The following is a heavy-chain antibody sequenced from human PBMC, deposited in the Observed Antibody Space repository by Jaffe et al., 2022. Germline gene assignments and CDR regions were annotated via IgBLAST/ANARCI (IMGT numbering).Heavy chain of an antibody. V-gene: IGHV5-51*03. Sequence: EVQLVQSGVDVKKPGESLRISCKGSGYSFTTSWIGWVRQMPGKGLEWMGIIYPGDSDTRYSPSFQGQVTISADKSISTAYLQWSSLQASDTAMYYCARPMSGLVSSLGYWGQGTLVTVSS. D-gene: IGHD3-9*01. CDR1: GYSFTTSW. J-gene: IGHJ4*02. CDR2: IYPGDSDT. CDR3: ARPMSGLVSSLGY.